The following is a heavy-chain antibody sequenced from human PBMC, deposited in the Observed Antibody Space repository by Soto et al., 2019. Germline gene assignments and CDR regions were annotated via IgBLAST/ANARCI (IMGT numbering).Heavy chain of an antibody. Sequence: SETLSLTCTVSGGSISSYYWSWIRQPPGKGLEWIGEINHSGSTNYNPSLKSRVTISVDTSKNQFSLKLSSVTAADTAVYYCARDKITGLFDYWGQGTLVTVSS. CDR1: GGSISSYY. CDR2: INHSGST. V-gene: IGHV4-34*01. J-gene: IGHJ4*02. D-gene: IGHD2-8*02. CDR3: ARDKITGLFDY.